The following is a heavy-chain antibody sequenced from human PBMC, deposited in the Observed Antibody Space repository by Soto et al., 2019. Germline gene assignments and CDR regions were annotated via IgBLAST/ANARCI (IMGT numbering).Heavy chain of an antibody. V-gene: IGHV4-61*01. CDR3: ARDHGDYVLNWFDP. CDR1: GGSVSSGSYY. D-gene: IGHD4-17*01. CDR2: IYYSGRT. Sequence: QVQLQESGPGLVKPSETLSLTCTVSGGSVSSGSYYWSWIRQPPGKGLEWIGYIYYSGRTNYNPSRKSRVPISVDASKNQFSLKLSSVTAADTAVYYCARDHGDYVLNWFDPWGQGTLVTVSS. J-gene: IGHJ5*02.